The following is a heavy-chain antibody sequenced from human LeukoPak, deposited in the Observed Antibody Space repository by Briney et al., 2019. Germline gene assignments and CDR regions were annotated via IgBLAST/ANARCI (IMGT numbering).Heavy chain of an antibody. Sequence: GGSLRLSCAASGFTFSSYWMSWVRQAPGKGLEWVANIKQDGSEKYYVDSVKGRFTISRDNAKNSLYLQMNSLRAEDTALYYCARDPSLRWGYSYFDYWGQGTLVTVSS. CDR3: ARDPSLRWGYSYFDY. CDR2: IKQDGSEK. V-gene: IGHV3-7*03. CDR1: GFTFSSYW. J-gene: IGHJ4*02. D-gene: IGHD2-21*01.